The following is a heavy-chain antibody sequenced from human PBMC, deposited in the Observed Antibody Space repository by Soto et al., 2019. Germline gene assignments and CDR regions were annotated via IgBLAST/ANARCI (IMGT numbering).Heavy chain of an antibody. D-gene: IGHD1-7*01. Sequence: SETLSLTCRVSGAYISDFSWSWIRQPAGKGLEWIGRITINGNTQKNPSFKSPVTMSIDTSRNHLSLNLQSATAADTALYYGARETGENWTYEAHWGPGSLVTVSS. CDR1: GAYISDFS. CDR3: ARETGENWTYEAH. J-gene: IGHJ1*01. CDR2: ITINGNT. V-gene: IGHV4-4*07.